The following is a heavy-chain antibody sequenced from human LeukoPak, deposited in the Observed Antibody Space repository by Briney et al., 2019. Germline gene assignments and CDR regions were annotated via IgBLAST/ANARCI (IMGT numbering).Heavy chain of an antibody. CDR1: GFTFSSYA. J-gene: IGHJ4*02. CDR3: AKGPGSYYYFDY. Sequence: GGSLRLSCVASGFTFSSYAMSWVRQAPGKGLEWVSAISGSGGSTYYADSVKGRFTISRDNSKNTPYLQMNSLRAEDTAVYYCAKGPGSYYYFDYWGQGTLVTVSS. V-gene: IGHV3-23*01. CDR2: ISGSGGST. D-gene: IGHD1-26*01.